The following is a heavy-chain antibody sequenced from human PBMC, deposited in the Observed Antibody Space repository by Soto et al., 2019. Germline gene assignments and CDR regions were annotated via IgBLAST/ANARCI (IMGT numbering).Heavy chain of an antibody. J-gene: IGHJ4*02. CDR3: ASVPIWCGSSSCYTEGFDS. D-gene: IGHD2-2*01. Sequence: AGGSLRLSCVASGFVFSDYAMSWVRQAPGKGLEWVSAISADSSTTYYANSVKGRFTVSRVNSKNTLYLEMNTLRAEDTAIYYCASVPIWCGSSSCYTEGFDSWGQGTRVTVSS. CDR2: ISADSSTT. V-gene: IGHV3-23*01. CDR1: GFVFSDYA.